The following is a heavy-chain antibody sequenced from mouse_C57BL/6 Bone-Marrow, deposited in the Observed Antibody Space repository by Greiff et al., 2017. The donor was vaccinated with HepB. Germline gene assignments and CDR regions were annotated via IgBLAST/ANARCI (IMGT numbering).Heavy chain of an antibody. V-gene: IGHV1-82*01. Sequence: VQLKESGPELVKPGASVKISCKASGYAFSSSWMNWVKQRPGKGLEWIGRIYPGDGDTNYNGKFKGKATLTADKSSSTAYMQLSSLTSEDSAVYFCATAYYSNPFAYWGQGTLVTVSA. CDR2: IYPGDGDT. CDR3: ATAYYSNPFAY. D-gene: IGHD2-5*01. CDR1: GYAFSSSW. J-gene: IGHJ3*01.